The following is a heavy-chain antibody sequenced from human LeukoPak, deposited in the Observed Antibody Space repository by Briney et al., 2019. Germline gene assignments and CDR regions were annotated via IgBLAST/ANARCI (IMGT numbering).Heavy chain of an antibody. Sequence: GGSLRLSCAASGFTFSNYWMHWVRQVPGKGLVWVSRINSDGSSTNYADSMKGRFTISRDNAKNTLYLQMNSLRAEDTAVYHCGSGWYLVDYWGQGTLVTVSS. CDR1: GFTFSNYW. CDR3: GSGWYLVDY. CDR2: INSDGSST. D-gene: IGHD6-19*01. V-gene: IGHV3-74*01. J-gene: IGHJ4*02.